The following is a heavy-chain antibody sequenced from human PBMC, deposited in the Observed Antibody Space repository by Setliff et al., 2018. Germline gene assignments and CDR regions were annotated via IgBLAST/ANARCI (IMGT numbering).Heavy chain of an antibody. CDR1: GGGGSFSAYY. J-gene: IGHJ4*02. CDR3: APSGFCSAGSCYSFDD. V-gene: IGHV4-34*01. Sequence: PSETLSLTCGVSGGGGSFSAYYWSWIRQPPGKGLEWLGEISPGGSTIYNPSLMSRVNMSVDTAKNRFSLHLTSVTAADTAVYYCAPSGFCSAGSCYSFDDWGQGALVTVSS. CDR2: ISPGGST. D-gene: IGHD6-19*01.